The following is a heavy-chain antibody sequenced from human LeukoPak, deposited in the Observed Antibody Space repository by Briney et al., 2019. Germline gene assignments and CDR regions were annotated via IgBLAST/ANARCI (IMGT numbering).Heavy chain of an antibody. CDR3: ARGGKSLELVATINFDY. V-gene: IGHV4-38-2*02. D-gene: IGHD5-12*01. CDR2: IYHSGST. CDR1: GYSISSGYY. Sequence: SETLSLTCTVSGYSISSGYYWGWIRQPPGKGLEWIGSIYHSGSTYYNPSLKSRVTISVDTSKNQFSLKLSSVTAADTAVYYCARGGKSLELVATINFDYWGQGTLVTVSS. J-gene: IGHJ4*02.